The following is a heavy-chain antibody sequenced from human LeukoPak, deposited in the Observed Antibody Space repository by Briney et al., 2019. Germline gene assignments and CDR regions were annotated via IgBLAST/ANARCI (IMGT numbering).Heavy chain of an antibody. D-gene: IGHD3-10*01. V-gene: IGHV4-4*07. J-gene: IGHJ5*02. CDR3: ARDSPPPMGWFGETWLDP. Sequence: SETLSLTCTVSGGSISSYYWSWIRQPAGKGLEWIGRIYTSGSTNYNPSLKSRVTMSVDTSKDQFSLKLSSVTAADTAVYYCARDSPPPMGWFGETWLDPWGQGTLVTVSS. CDR2: IYTSGST. CDR1: GGSISSYY.